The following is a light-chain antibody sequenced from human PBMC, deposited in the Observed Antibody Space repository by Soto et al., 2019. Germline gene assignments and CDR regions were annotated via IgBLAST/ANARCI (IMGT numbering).Light chain of an antibody. V-gene: IGKV3-20*01. CDR2: GAS. J-gene: IGKJ1*01. CDR1: QSVSSDY. CDR3: QQYDDSET. Sequence: EIVLTQSPDTLSLSPGERATLSCRASQSVSSDYLAWYQQKPGQAPRLLIYGASNRATGVPDRFSGSGSGTDFTLTISRLEPEDVAVYDCQQYDDSETFGQGTKVEIK.